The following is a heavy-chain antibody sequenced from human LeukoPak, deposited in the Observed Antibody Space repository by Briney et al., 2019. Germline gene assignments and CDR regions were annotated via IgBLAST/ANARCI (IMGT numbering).Heavy chain of an antibody. CDR3: ARTATRYSYQFGY. D-gene: IGHD5-18*01. CDR1: GFTFSIYT. Sequence: GGSLRLSCAASGFTFSIYTLTWVRQAPGKGLEWVSSISSSSTSIYYADSVKGRFTISRDNAKNSLYLQMNSLRAEDSAVYYCARTATRYSYQFGYWGQGTLVTVSS. J-gene: IGHJ4*02. CDR2: ISSSSTSI. V-gene: IGHV3-21*01.